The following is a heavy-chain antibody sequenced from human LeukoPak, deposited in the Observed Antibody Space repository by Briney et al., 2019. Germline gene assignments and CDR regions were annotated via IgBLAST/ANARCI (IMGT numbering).Heavy chain of an antibody. D-gene: IGHD3-9*01. J-gene: IGHJ4*02. CDR2: IIPIFGTA. CDR3: AGVPGFGILTADY. Sequence: ASVKVSCKASGGTFSSYAISWVRQAPGQGLEWMGGIIPIFGTANYAQKFQGRVTITADESTSTAYMELSSLRSEDTAVYYCAGVPGFGILTADYWGQGTLVTVSS. V-gene: IGHV1-69*01. CDR1: GGTFSSYA.